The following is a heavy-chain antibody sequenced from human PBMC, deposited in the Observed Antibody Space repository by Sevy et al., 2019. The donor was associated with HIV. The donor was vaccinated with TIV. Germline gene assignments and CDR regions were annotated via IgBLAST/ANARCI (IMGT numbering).Heavy chain of an antibody. CDR3: AKGNSGSFDY. D-gene: IGHD3-22*01. Sequence: GGSLRLSCAASGFSFSTYWMHWVRQAPGKGLEWVANIKQDESEKYYVASVKGRFTISRDNAKNSVYLEMNSLRPDDTANYYCAKGNSGSFDYWGQGTLVTVSS. CDR1: GFSFSTYW. CDR2: IKQDESEK. J-gene: IGHJ4*02. V-gene: IGHV3-7*01.